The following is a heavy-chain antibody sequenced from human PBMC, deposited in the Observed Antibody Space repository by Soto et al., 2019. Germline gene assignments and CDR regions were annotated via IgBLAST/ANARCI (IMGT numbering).Heavy chain of an antibody. V-gene: IGHV3-30-3*01. CDR3: ARAGNCSGGSVLSFFFCVQQYFDY. CDR2: ISYDGSNK. J-gene: IGHJ4*02. Sequence: QVQLVESGGGVVQPGRSLRLSCAASGFTFSSYAMHWVRQAPGKGLEWVAVISYDGSNKYYADSVKGRFTISRDNSKNTLNLQMNSLRAEDTAVYYCARAGNCSGGSVLSFFFCVQQYFDYWGQGTLVTVSS. D-gene: IGHD2-15*01. CDR1: GFTFSSYA.